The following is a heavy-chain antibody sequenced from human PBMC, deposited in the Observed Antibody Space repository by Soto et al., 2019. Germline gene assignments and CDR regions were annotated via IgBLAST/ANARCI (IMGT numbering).Heavy chain of an antibody. CDR3: AKDIRYSYGYVTMIVVVTPRNGMDV. J-gene: IGHJ6*02. Sequence: QVQLVESGGGVVQPGRSLRLSCAASGFTFSSYGMHWVRQAPGKGLEWVAVISYDGSNKYYVDSVKGRFTISRDNSKNTLYLQMNSLRAEDTAMYYCAKDIRYSYGYVTMIVVVTPRNGMDVWGQGTTVTVSS. V-gene: IGHV3-30*18. CDR1: GFTFSSYG. D-gene: IGHD3-22*01. CDR2: ISYDGSNK.